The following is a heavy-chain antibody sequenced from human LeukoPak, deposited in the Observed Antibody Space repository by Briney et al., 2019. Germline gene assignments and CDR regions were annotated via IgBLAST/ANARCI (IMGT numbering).Heavy chain of an antibody. J-gene: IGHJ5*02. CDR3: ARDLATVTGGWFDP. CDR2: INPNSGGT. Sequence: GASVKVSCKASGYTFTGYYMHWVRQAPGQGLEWMGWINPNSGGTNYAQKFQGRVTMTRDTSISTAYKELSRLRSDDTAVYYCARDLATVTGGWFDPWGQGTLVTVSS. D-gene: IGHD4-17*01. CDR1: GYTFTGYY. V-gene: IGHV1-2*02.